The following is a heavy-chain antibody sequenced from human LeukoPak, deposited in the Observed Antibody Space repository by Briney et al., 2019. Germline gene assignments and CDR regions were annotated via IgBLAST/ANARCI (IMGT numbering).Heavy chain of an antibody. Sequence: SETLSLTCTVSGGSISSYYWSWIRQPAGKGLEWIGRIYTSGSTNYNPSLKSRVTISVDTSKNQFSLKLSSVTAADTAVYYCARGYCSSTSCYLDYWFDPWGQGTLVTVSS. CDR1: GGSISSYY. CDR3: ARGYCSSTSCYLDYWFDP. D-gene: IGHD2-2*01. CDR2: IYTSGST. J-gene: IGHJ5*02. V-gene: IGHV4-4*07.